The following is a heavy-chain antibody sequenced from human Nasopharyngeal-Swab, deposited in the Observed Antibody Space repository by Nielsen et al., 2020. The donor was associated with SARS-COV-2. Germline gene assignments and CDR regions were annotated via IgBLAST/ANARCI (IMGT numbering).Heavy chain of an antibody. V-gene: IGHV3-30*18. CDR1: GFTFSSYG. CDR2: ISYDGSNK. Sequence: GESLKISCAASGFTFSSYGMHWVRQAPGRGLEWVAVISYDGSNKYYADSVKGRFTISRDNSKNTLYLQMNSLRADDTAVYYCAKDPSIVVVTAKYFQHWGQGTLVTVSS. D-gene: IGHD2-21*02. CDR3: AKDPSIVVVTAKYFQH. J-gene: IGHJ1*01.